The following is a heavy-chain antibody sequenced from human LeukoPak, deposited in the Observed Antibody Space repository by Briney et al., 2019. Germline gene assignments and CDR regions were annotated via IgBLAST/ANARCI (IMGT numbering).Heavy chain of an antibody. Sequence: GASVKVSCKASGYTFTSYDINWVRQATGQGLEWMGWMNPNSGNTGYAQKFQGRVTMTRNTSISTAYMELSSLRSEDTAVYYCARVINIAPRRFAAAGMRAKYYFDNWGQGTLVTVSS. V-gene: IGHV1-8*01. CDR2: MNPNSGNT. CDR3: ARVINIAPRRFAAAGMRAKYYFDN. CDR1: GYTFTSYD. J-gene: IGHJ4*02. D-gene: IGHD6-13*01.